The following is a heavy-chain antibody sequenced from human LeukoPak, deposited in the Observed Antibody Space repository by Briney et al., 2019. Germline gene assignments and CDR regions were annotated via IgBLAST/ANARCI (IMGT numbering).Heavy chain of an antibody. J-gene: IGHJ4*02. CDR1: GFTLSSYS. D-gene: IGHD3-22*01. V-gene: IGHV3-21*01. Sequence: EGSLRLSCAASGFTLSSYSMNWVRQAPGKGLEWVSSISSSSSYIHYTDSVKGRFTISRDNTKKSLYLQMNSLRAEDTAVYYCARDRYDRSGYYDYWGQGTLVTVSS. CDR2: ISSSSSYI. CDR3: ARDRYDRSGYYDY.